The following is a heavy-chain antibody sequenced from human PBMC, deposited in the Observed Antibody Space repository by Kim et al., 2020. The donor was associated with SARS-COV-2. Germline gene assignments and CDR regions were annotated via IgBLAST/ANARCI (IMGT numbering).Heavy chain of an antibody. J-gene: IGHJ6*02. Sequence: YYNPSVKGGVAISVDTAKNQFSLKLYSVTAADTALYYCARAERSFRFAVDVWGHGTSVTVSS. CDR3: ARAERSFRFAVDV. D-gene: IGHD1-1*01. V-gene: IGHV4-39*07.